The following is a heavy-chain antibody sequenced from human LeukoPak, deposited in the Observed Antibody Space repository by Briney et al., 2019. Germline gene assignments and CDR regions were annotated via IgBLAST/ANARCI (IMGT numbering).Heavy chain of an antibody. D-gene: IGHD2-2*02. Sequence: SETLSLTCTVSGGSISSYYWSWIRQPPGKGLEWIGSIYHSGSTYYNPSLKSRVTISVDTSKNQFSLKLSSVTAADTAVYYCARVSCSSTSCYIRYWGQGTLVTVSS. CDR1: GGSISSYY. CDR2: IYHSGST. CDR3: ARVSCSSTSCYIRY. J-gene: IGHJ4*02. V-gene: IGHV4-38-2*02.